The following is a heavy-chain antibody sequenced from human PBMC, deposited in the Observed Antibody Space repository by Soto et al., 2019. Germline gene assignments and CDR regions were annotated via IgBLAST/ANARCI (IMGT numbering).Heavy chain of an antibody. J-gene: IGHJ4*01. CDR3: VRGMNPLF. CDR1: GFTLRTYT. Sequence: PVGSLRLSCAASGFTLRTYTMNWVRQAPGKGLEWVSSISISSSDRYYADSVGGRFTISRDNAKNALYLQMNSLRADDTAVYFCVRGMNPLFGGQGTLVTVSS. CDR2: ISISSSDR. V-gene: IGHV3-21*06.